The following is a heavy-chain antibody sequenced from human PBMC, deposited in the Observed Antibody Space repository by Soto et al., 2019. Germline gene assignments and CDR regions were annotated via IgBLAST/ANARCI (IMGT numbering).Heavy chain of an antibody. CDR1: GFTVSSTY. CDR3: ASLVEMATINYYYYGMDV. CDR2: IYGGLTT. V-gene: IGHV3-53*01. J-gene: IGHJ6*02. Sequence: LRLSCAASGFTVSSTYMTWIRQAPGKGLEWVSVIYGGLTTSYADSVKGRFTISRDNAKNSLYLQMNSLRAEDTAVYYCASLVEMATINYYYYGMDVWGQGTTVTVSS. D-gene: IGHD5-12*01.